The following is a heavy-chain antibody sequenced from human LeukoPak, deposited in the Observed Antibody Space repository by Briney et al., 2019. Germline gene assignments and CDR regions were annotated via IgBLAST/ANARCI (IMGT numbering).Heavy chain of an antibody. Sequence: PSETLSLTCTVSGGSISIYYWSWIRQPPGKGLGWIGYVYISGNTNYNPTLESRVTISLDTSKNHFSLNLSSVTAADTAVYYCAKHDTLFGAAHYYMDVWGKGTTDTVSS. CDR1: GGSISIYY. D-gene: IGHD3-3*01. J-gene: IGHJ6*03. CDR3: AKHDTLFGAAHYYMDV. CDR2: VYISGNT. V-gene: IGHV4-4*09.